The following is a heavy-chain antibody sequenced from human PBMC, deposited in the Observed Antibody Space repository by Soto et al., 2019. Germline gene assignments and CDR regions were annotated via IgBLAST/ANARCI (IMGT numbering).Heavy chain of an antibody. J-gene: IGHJ4*02. Sequence: QVQLVESGGGVVQPGRSLRLSCAASGFTFNNYGMHWVRQAPGKGLEWVVVISFDGRNTYYEDSVKGRFTISRDNSKNPLSLDMPRRRAVDAAVYYCAKQSGGGSYYNVGTGGRFDFWGQGTLVTVSS. CDR1: GFTFNNYG. CDR2: ISFDGRNT. V-gene: IGHV3-30*18. CDR3: AKQSGGGSYYNVGTGGRFDF. D-gene: IGHD3-10*01.